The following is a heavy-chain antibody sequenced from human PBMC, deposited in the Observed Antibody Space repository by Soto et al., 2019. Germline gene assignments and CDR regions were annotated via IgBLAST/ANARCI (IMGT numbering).Heavy chain of an antibody. CDR3: ARDTAYGDFDY. Sequence: PGGSLRLSCAVSGFNFSSYSMDWVRQAPGKGLEWVSSISSSSSYIYYADSVKGRFTISRDNAKNSLHLQMNSLRAEDTAVYYCARDTAYGDFDYWGQGTLVTVSS. J-gene: IGHJ4*02. CDR1: GFNFSSYS. V-gene: IGHV3-21*01. D-gene: IGHD4-17*01. CDR2: ISSSSSYI.